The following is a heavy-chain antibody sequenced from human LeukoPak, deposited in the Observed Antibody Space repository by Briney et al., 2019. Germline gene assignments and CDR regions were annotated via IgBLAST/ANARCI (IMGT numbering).Heavy chain of an antibody. Sequence: PGGSLRLSCAASGFTFSSYAMNWVRQAPGKGLEWVSVISNSGGDTYYADSVKGRFTISRDNSKNTLYLQMNSLRAEDTAVYYCAKSYYYDSRNFDCWGQGTLVTVSS. CDR3: AKSYYYDSRNFDC. CDR1: GFTFSSYA. CDR2: ISNSGGDT. D-gene: IGHD3-22*01. J-gene: IGHJ4*02. V-gene: IGHV3-23*01.